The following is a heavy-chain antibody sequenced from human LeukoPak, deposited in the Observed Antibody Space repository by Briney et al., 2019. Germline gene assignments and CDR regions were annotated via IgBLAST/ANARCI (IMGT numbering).Heavy chain of an antibody. D-gene: IGHD3-10*01. V-gene: IGHV1-18*04. Sequence: ASVKVSCKASGYTFTNYGITWVRQAPGQGLEWMGWISAYNGNTNYAQKFQGRVTMTTDTSTCTAYMELRSLRSDDTAVYYCAREKPWGYGSGSDGMDVWGKGTTVTVSS. J-gene: IGHJ6*04. CDR3: AREKPWGYGSGSDGMDV. CDR2: ISAYNGNT. CDR1: GYTFTNYG.